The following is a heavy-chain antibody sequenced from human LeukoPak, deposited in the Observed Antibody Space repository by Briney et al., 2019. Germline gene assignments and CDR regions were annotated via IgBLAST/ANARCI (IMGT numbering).Heavy chain of an antibody. CDR2: INVYSGSA. Sequence: ASVKVSCKASGYILSSYGIAWVRQAPGQGLEWMGWINVYSGSANFAQKFQGRVTMTTDTSTNTAYMELSNLRFDDTATYYCARXXXXXWY. CDR1: GYILSSYG. CDR3: ARXXXXXWY. V-gene: IGHV1-18*01. J-gene: IGHJ2*01.